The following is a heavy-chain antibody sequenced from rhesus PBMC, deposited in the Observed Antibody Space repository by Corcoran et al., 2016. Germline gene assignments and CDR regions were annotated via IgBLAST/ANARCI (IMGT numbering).Heavy chain of an antibody. CDR2: IYGSGTST. J-gene: IGHJ3*01. D-gene: IGHD6S26*01. CDR1: GGSISDSYR. V-gene: IGHV4S10*01. CDR3: ARVYSSGWSYAFDF. Sequence: QVQLQESGPGVVKPSETLSLTCAVSGGSISDSYRWSWIRQPPGKGLEWIGYIYGSGTSTNSHPSLQSRVTISKDTSKNHFSLKLSSVTAADTAVYYCARVYSSGWSYAFDFWGQGLRVTVSS.